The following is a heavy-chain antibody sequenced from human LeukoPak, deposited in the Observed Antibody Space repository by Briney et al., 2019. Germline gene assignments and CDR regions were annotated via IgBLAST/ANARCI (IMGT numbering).Heavy chain of an antibody. CDR2: ISGSGGST. CDR1: GFTFSSYA. V-gene: IGHV3-23*01. Sequence: PGGSLRLSCAASGFTFSSYAMSWGRQAPGKGLEWVSAISGSGGSTYYADSVKGRFTISRDNSKNTLYLQMNSLRAEDTAVYYCATLGEYCSGGSCYTNDYWGQGTLVTVSS. D-gene: IGHD2-15*01. CDR3: ATLGEYCSGGSCYTNDY. J-gene: IGHJ4*02.